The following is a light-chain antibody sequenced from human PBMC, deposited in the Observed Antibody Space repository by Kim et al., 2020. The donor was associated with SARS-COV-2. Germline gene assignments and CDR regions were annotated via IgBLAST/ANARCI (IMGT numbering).Light chain of an antibody. V-gene: IGLV2-14*04. CDR1: SSDVGGYNY. Sequence: GQSITISCTGTSSDVGGYNYVSWYQQHPGKAPKLMIYDVSKRPSGVSNRFSGSKSGNTASLTISGLQAEDEADYYCSSYTSSSTYVFGTGTQLTVL. CDR2: DVS. CDR3: SSYTSSSTYV. J-gene: IGLJ1*01.